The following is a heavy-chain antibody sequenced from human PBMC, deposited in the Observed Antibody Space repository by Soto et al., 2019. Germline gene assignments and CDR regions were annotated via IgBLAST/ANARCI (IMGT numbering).Heavy chain of an antibody. CDR1: GGSMSDYF. CDR3: ARSLGSAAGWSFDV. D-gene: IGHD3-16*01. Sequence: PSETLSLTCTVSGGSMSDYFWTWIRLPAGKRLEWIGRKSISGSTDYNPSLKGRASMSVDTSKNQFSLCLIPVTAADTALYYCARSLGSAAGWSFDVWGQGILVTVSS. CDR2: KSISGST. J-gene: IGHJ4*02. V-gene: IGHV4-4*07.